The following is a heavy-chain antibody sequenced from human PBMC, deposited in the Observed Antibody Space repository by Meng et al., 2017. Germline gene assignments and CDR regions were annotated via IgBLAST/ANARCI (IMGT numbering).Heavy chain of an antibody. D-gene: IGHD3-9*01. CDR2: ISCSSRSI. Sequence: EVQLVESGGGLVNAGGTLRPSCEASGFTFSRSSMNWVRQAPGKGLEWVSSISCSSRSIYYADSVKGRFTISRENAKNSLYLQMNSLRAEDTAVYYCARDISWDYWGQGTLVTVSS. V-gene: IGHV3-21*01. CDR1: GFTFSRSS. J-gene: IGHJ4*02. CDR3: ARDISWDY.